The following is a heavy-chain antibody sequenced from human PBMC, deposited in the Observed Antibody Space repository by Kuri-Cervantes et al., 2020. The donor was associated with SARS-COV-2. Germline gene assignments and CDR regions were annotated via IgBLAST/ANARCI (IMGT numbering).Heavy chain of an antibody. CDR1: GFTFSSYA. V-gene: IGHV4-4*02. Sequence: GSLRLSCAASGFTFSSYAMHWVRQPPGKGLEWIGEIYHSGSTNYNPSLKSRVTISVDTSKNQFSLKLSSVTAADTAVYYCARDRWDDYIDYWGQGTLVTVSS. J-gene: IGHJ4*02. CDR3: ARDRWDDYIDY. CDR2: IYHSGST. D-gene: IGHD1-26*01.